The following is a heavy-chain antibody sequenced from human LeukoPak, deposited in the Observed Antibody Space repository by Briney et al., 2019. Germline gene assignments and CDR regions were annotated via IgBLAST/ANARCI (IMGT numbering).Heavy chain of an antibody. CDR2: INPNSGGT. CDR1: GYTFTSYD. CDR3: ARVVVAANPLVDY. J-gene: IGHJ4*02. D-gene: IGHD2-15*01. Sequence: ASVKVSCKASGYTFTSYDINWVRQATGQGLEWMGWINPNSGGTNYAQKFQGRVTMTRDTSISTAYMELSRLRSDDTAVYYCARVVVAANPLVDYWGQGTLVTVSS. V-gene: IGHV1-2*02.